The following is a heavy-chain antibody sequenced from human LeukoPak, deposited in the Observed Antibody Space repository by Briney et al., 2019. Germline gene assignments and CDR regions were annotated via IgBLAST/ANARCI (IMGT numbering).Heavy chain of an antibody. CDR1: GGSISSSSYY. V-gene: IGHV4-39*07. CDR2: IYHSGST. Sequence: PSETLSLTCTVSGGSISSSSYYWGWIRQPPGKGLEWIGYIYHSGSTYYNPSLKSRVTISVDRSKNQFSLKLSSVTAADTAVYYCARVYSNYVDYWGQGTLVTVSS. J-gene: IGHJ4*02. CDR3: ARVYSNYVDY. D-gene: IGHD1-26*01.